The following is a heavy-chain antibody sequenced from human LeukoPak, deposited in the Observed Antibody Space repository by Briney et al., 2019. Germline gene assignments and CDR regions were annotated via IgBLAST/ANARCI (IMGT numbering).Heavy chain of an antibody. CDR3: ARQTRSGSYPRGAFDF. Sequence: PSETLSLTCAVYGGSFSGYYWSWIRQPPGKGLEWIGEINHSGSTNYNPSLKSRVTISVDTSKNQFFLKLSSVTAADTAVYYCARQTRSGSYPRGAFDFWGQGTLVTVSS. J-gene: IGHJ3*01. CDR1: GGSFSGYY. D-gene: IGHD1-26*01. V-gene: IGHV4-34*01. CDR2: INHSGST.